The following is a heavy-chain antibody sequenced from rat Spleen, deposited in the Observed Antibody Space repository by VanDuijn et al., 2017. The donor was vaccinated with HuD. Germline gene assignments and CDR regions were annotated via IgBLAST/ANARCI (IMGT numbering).Heavy chain of an antibody. CDR3: ARHDDY. J-gene: IGHJ2*01. Sequence: EVQLVESGGGLVQPGRSMKLSCAASGLSFSNYDMAWVRQAPTEGLEWVATFSYDGSTTYYRDSVKGRFIISRDNAKSTLYLQMDSLRSEDTATYYCARHDDYWGQGVMVTVSS. CDR1: GLSFSNYD. V-gene: IGHV5-29*01. CDR2: FSYDGSTT.